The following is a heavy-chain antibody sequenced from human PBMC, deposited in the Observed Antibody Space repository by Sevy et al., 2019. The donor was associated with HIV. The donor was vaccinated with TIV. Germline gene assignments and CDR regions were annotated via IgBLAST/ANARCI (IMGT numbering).Heavy chain of an antibody. CDR1: GKTLSQLS. CDR2: FDPEDGET. J-gene: IGHJ4*02. Sequence: ASVKVSCKVSGKTLSQLSMHWVRLAPGKGLEWLGTFDPEDGETRYAQKLQGRVTMTEDTSTDTAYMELRSLRSEDTALYYCATTKDYYESSGSPFDYWGQGTLVTVSS. CDR3: ATTKDYYESSGSPFDY. D-gene: IGHD3-22*01. V-gene: IGHV1-24*01.